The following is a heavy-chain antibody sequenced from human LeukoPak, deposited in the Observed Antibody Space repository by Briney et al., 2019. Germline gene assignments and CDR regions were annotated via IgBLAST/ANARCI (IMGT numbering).Heavy chain of an antibody. Sequence: GGSLRLSCAASGFAFSSYAMHWVRQAPGRGLEWVAVISYDGSNKYYADSVKGRFTISRDNSKNTLYLQMNSLRAEDTAVYYCARESDDFWSGYYNGPFDYWGQGTLVTVSS. J-gene: IGHJ4*02. D-gene: IGHD3-3*01. CDR2: ISYDGSNK. CDR3: ARESDDFWSGYYNGPFDY. CDR1: GFAFSSYA. V-gene: IGHV3-30-3*01.